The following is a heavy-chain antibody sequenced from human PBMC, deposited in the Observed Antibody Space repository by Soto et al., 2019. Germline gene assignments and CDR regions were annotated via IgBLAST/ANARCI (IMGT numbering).Heavy chain of an antibody. V-gene: IGHV3-21*01. CDR3: ARDSDVAVVPAALDYPPYYGMDV. Sequence: EVQLVESGGGLVKPGGSLRLSCAASGFTFSTYGMNWVRQAPGKGLEWVSSISSSSTYIYYTDSLKGRFTISRDNAKNALYLQMNSLRVEDTAVYYCARDSDVAVVPAALDYPPYYGMDVWGQGTTVAVSS. CDR1: GFTFSTYG. D-gene: IGHD2-2*01. J-gene: IGHJ6*02. CDR2: ISSSSTYI.